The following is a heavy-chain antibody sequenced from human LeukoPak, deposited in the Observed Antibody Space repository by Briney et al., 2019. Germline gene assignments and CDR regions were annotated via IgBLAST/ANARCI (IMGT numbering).Heavy chain of an antibody. Sequence: ASVTVSFTCSGYTFTVYYMHWVRQAPGQGREGMGGFDPEDGETIYAQKFQGRVTMTEDTSTDTAYMELSSLRSEDTAVYYCVSGYWHFDYWGQGTLVTVSS. CDR3: VSGYWHFDY. J-gene: IGHJ4*02. CDR2: FDPEDGET. D-gene: IGHD3-3*01. V-gene: IGHV1-24*01. CDR1: GYTFTVYY.